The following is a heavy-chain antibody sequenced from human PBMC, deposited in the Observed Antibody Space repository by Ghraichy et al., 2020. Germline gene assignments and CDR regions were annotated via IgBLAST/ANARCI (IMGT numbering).Heavy chain of an antibody. CDR2: INRSGDLV. CDR1: GFVFSRYK. D-gene: IGHD2-21*01. CDR3: ARDLVVPYFGLVYYAFDF. V-gene: IGHV3-48*02. Sequence: SCATSGFVFSRYKMNWVRQAPGKGPDWVSYINRSGDLVAYANSVKGRFTISRDNARNSLYLQINSLRDEDTAVYYCARDLVVPYFGLVYYAFDFWGLGTMVTVSS. J-gene: IGHJ3*01.